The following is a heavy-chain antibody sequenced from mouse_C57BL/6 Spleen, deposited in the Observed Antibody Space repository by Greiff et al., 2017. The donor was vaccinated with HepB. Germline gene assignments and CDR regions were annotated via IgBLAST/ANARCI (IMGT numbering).Heavy chain of an antibody. J-gene: IGHJ3*01. CDR2: INPNNGGT. D-gene: IGHD3-2*02. CDR3: AREGENNSSGYVPFAY. V-gene: IGHV1-18*01. CDR1: GYTFTDYN. Sequence: VQLQQSGPELVKPGASVKIPCKASGYTFTDYNMDWVKQSHGKSLEWIGDINPNNGGTIYNQKFKGKATLTVDKSSSTAYMELRSLTSEDTAVYYCAREGENNSSGYVPFAYWGQGTLVTVSA.